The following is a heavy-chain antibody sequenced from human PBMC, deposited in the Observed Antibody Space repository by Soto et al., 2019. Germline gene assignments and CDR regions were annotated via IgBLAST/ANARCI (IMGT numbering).Heavy chain of an antibody. J-gene: IGHJ6*02. CDR1: GSGFISSG. V-gene: IGHV1-58*02. Sequence: SVKVSCKASGSGFISSGIQWVRQAHGQRLEWIGWIVVASGQTNYAQNFRGRVAITRDTSTATAYIELTGLTSEDTAVYFCSADRPDIGVGWWGWGQGTTVTSP. D-gene: IGHD2-15*01. CDR2: IVVASGQT. CDR3: SADRPDIGVGWWG.